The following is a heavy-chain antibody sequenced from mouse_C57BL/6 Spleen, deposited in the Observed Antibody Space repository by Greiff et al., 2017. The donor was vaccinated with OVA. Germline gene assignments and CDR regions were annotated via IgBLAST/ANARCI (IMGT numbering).Heavy chain of an antibody. CDR2: IYPSDSET. CDR3: ARRGAGSNFDY. V-gene: IGHV1-61*01. D-gene: IGHD3-3*01. J-gene: IGHJ2*01. CDR1: GYTFTSYW. Sequence: QVQLQQPGAELVRPGSSVKLSCKASGYTFTSYWMDWVKQRPGQGLEWIGNIYPSDSETHYNQKFKDKATLTVDKPSSTAYMQLSSLTSADAAVYECARRGAGSNFDYWGQGTTVTVSS.